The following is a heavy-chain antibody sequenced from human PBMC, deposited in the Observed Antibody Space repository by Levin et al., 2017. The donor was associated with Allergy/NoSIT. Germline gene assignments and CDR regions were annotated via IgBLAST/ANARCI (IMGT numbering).Heavy chain of an antibody. CDR2: ISTYNGNT. V-gene: IGHV1-18*01. Sequence: AASVKVSCKASGYTFTSYGISWVRQAPGQGLEWMGWISTYNGNTNFAQRLQGRVTMTTDTSTSTAYMELRSLRSDDTAVYFCARDVNLYYFMDVWGKGTTVTVSS. CDR1: GYTFTSYG. J-gene: IGHJ6*03. CDR3: ARDVNLYYFMDV.